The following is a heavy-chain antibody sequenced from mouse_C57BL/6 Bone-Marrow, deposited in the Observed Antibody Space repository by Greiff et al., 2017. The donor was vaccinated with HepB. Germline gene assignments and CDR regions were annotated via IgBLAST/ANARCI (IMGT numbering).Heavy chain of an antibody. CDR2: ISYDGSN. Sequence: EVQVVESGPGLVKPSQSLSLTCSVTGYSITSGYYWNWIRQFPGNKLEWMGYISYDGSNNYNPSLKNRISITRDTSKNQFFLKLNSVTTEDTATYYCARGIRFAYWGQGTLVTVSA. V-gene: IGHV3-6*01. J-gene: IGHJ3*01. CDR1: GYSITSGYY. CDR3: ARGIRFAY.